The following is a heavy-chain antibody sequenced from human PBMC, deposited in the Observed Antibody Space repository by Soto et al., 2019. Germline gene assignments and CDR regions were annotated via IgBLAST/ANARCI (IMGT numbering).Heavy chain of an antibody. CDR1: GFTFSSYA. CDR2: ISYDGSNK. Sequence: PVGSLRLSCAASGFTFSSYAMHWVRQAPGKGLEWVAVISYDGSNKYYADSVKGRFTISRDNSKNTLYLQMNSLRAEDTAVYYCARAGTYYDSSGYSEDDLDAFDIWGQGTMVTVSS. V-gene: IGHV3-30-3*01. D-gene: IGHD3-22*01. J-gene: IGHJ3*02. CDR3: ARAGTYYDSSGYSEDDLDAFDI.